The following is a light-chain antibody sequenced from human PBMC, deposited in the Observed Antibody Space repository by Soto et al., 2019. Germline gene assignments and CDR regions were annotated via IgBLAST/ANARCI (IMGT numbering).Light chain of an antibody. V-gene: IGKV1-5*03. CDR1: QGISNR. CDR2: QAS. J-gene: IGKJ1*01. CDR3: QQYNSHWT. Sequence: DVQMTQSPSTLSASVGDRVTITCRASQGISNRLAWYQQKPGKAPKLLIYQASSLKSGVPSRFGGSGSGTEFTHTITSLQPDDIATYYCQQYNSHWTFGQGTKVEIK.